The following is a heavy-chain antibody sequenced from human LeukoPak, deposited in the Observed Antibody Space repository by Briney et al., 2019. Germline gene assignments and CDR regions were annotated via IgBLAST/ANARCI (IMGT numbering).Heavy chain of an antibody. CDR1: GYSFTSYW. D-gene: IGHD3-3*01. Sequence: GESLKISCKGSGYSFTSYWIGWVRQMPGKGLEWMGIIYPGDSDTRYSPSFQGQVTISADKSISTAYLQWSGLKASDTAMYYCARNDFWSASWFDPWGQGTLVTVSS. CDR3: ARNDFWSASWFDP. CDR2: IYPGDSDT. V-gene: IGHV5-51*01. J-gene: IGHJ5*02.